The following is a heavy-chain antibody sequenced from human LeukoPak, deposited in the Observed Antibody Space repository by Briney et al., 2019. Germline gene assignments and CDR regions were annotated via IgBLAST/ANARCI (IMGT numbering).Heavy chain of an antibody. CDR3: ARENPYYDFWSGFPGGCFDY. CDR1: GYTFTSYA. J-gene: IGHJ4*02. D-gene: IGHD3-3*01. V-gene: IGHV1-3*01. Sequence: ASVKVSCKASGYTFTSYAMHWVRQAPGQRLEWMGWINAGNGNTKYSQKFQGRVTITRDTSASTAYMELSSPRSEDTAVYYCARENPYYDFWSGFPGGCFDYWGQGTLVTVSS. CDR2: INAGNGNT.